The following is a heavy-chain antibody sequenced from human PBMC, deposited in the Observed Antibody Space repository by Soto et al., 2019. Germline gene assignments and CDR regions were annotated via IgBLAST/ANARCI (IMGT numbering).Heavy chain of an antibody. Sequence: ASVKVSCKVSGYTLTELSMHWVRQAPGKGLEWMGGFDPEDGETIYAQKFQGRVTMTEDTSTDTAYMELSSPRSEDTAVYYCATEVDSGSYSWFDPWGQGTLVTVSS. J-gene: IGHJ5*02. V-gene: IGHV1-24*01. D-gene: IGHD1-26*01. CDR1: GYTLTELS. CDR3: ATEVDSGSYSWFDP. CDR2: FDPEDGET.